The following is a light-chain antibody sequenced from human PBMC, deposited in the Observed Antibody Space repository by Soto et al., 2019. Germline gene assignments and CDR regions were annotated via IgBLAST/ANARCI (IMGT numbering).Light chain of an antibody. CDR1: QTIINW. V-gene: IGKV1-5*03. J-gene: IGKJ1*01. CDR2: KAS. Sequence: DIQMTESPSTLYASVGGRIKINCRASQTIINWLAWYQQKPGKAPKLLIYKASTLEGEVPSRFSGSGSETEFTLTINSLQPDDSATYYCQQYHTYWWTFGQGTKVDIK. CDR3: QQYHTYWWT.